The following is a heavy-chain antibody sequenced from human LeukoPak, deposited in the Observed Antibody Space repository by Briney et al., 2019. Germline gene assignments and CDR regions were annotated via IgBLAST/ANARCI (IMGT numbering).Heavy chain of an antibody. CDR2: VSGSGGST. V-gene: IGHV3-23*01. D-gene: IGHD5-12*01. CDR3: AKDLDIVATITGN. Sequence: GGSLRLFCAASGFTFSSYAMSWVRQAPGKGLEWVSGVSGSGGSTYYADSVKGRFTISRDNSKNTLYLQMNSLRAEDTAVYYCAKDLDIVATITGNWGQGTLVTVSS. CDR1: GFTFSSYA. J-gene: IGHJ4*02.